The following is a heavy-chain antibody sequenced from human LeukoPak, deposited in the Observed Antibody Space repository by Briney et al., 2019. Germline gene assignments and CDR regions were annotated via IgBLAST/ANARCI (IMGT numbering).Heavy chain of an antibody. CDR2: VSGSGGST. CDR1: GLTFSDAW. Sequence: GGSLRLSCVVSGLTFSDAWMSWVRQAPGKGLEWVSVVSGSGGSTYYADSVKGRFTISRDNSNNTLYLQMNSLRAEDTAVYYCAKHRDYIWGSYRQTYFDSWGQGTLVTVSS. V-gene: IGHV3-23*01. D-gene: IGHD3-16*02. CDR3: AKHRDYIWGSYRQTYFDS. J-gene: IGHJ4*02.